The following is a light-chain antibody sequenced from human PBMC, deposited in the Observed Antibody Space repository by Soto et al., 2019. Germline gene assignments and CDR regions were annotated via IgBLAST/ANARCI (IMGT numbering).Light chain of an antibody. CDR3: QQYSTYPYT. J-gene: IGKJ2*01. V-gene: IGKV1-8*01. Sequence: AIRMTQSPSSLSASTGDRVTITCRASQDIRNYLAWYQQKPGRAPKLLIHSASTLQSGVPSRLSGSGSGTDFILIISSLQSDDFAIYYCQQYSTYPYTFGQGTKLEIK. CDR2: SAS. CDR1: QDIRNY.